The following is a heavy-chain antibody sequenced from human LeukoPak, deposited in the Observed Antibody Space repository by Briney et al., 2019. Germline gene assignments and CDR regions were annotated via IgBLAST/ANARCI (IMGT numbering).Heavy chain of an antibody. J-gene: IGHJ4*02. Sequence: GGSLRLSCAASGFTFSSYSMNWVRQAPGKGLEWVSYISSSSSTIYYADSVKGRFTISRDNAKNSLYLQMNSLRGEDTAVYYCARDMVRGVIGFDYWGQGTLVTVSS. CDR3: ARDMVRGVIGFDY. CDR2: ISSSSSTI. CDR1: GFTFSSYS. D-gene: IGHD3-10*01. V-gene: IGHV3-48*04.